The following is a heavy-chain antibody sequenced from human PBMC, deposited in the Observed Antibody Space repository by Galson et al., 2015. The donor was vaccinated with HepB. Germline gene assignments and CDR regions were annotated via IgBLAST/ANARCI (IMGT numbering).Heavy chain of an antibody. CDR2: INAGNGNT. CDR1: GYTFSDYA. CDR3: VRGHTVTFGGVFVVPVYFDC. J-gene: IGHJ4*02. D-gene: IGHD3-16*02. Sequence: SVKVSCKASGYTFSDYAIHWVRQAPGQGLEWLGWINAGNGNTKLAQTFEGRLSITRDTSASTAYMDLSSLRTEDTAVYSCVRGHTVTFGGVFVVPVYFDCWGLGTLVTVSS. V-gene: IGHV1-3*01.